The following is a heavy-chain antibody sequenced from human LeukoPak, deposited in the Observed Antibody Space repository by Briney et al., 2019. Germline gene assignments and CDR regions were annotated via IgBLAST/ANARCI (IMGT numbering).Heavy chain of an antibody. D-gene: IGHD2-21*02. Sequence: HPGGSLRLSCAASGFSVSSNYMSWVRQAPGKGLGWVSVIYSGGSTYYTDSVKGRFTISRDISKNALFLQMNRLRDEDTAMYYCTRGGGAFCGGDCYRNFDYWGQGTLVTVSS. CDR3: TRGGGAFCGGDCYRNFDY. CDR1: GFSVSSNY. J-gene: IGHJ4*02. V-gene: IGHV3-66*02. CDR2: IYSGGST.